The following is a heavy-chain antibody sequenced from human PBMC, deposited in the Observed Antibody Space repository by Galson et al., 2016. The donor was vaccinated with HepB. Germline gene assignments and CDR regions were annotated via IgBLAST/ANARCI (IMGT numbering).Heavy chain of an antibody. CDR2: AHYSGFT. Sequence: SETLSLTCTVYGVSTSDYYWSWIRQTSGKGLEWIGYAHYSGFTNYNLSPKSRVSISVDTSKNQFSLRLNSVTAADTAVYYCARDHYDLSGIFRLDVWGQGTTVIVSS. J-gene: IGHJ6*02. D-gene: IGHD3-22*01. CDR1: GVSTSDYY. CDR3: ARDHYDLSGIFRLDV. V-gene: IGHV4-59*01.